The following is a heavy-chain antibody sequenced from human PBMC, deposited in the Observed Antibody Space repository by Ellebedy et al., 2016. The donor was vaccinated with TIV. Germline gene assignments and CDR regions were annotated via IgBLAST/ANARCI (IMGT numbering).Heavy chain of an antibody. D-gene: IGHD3-10*01. J-gene: IGHJ4*02. V-gene: IGHV3-49*03. CDR1: GFTFGDYA. CDR3: TRGGDILWFGELSFDY. CDR2: IRSKAYGGTT. Sequence: GGSLRLXCTASGFTFGDYAMSWFRQAPGKGLEWVGFIRSKAYGGTTEYAASVKGRFTISRDDSKSIAYLQMNSLKTEDTAVYYCTRGGDILWFGELSFDYWGQGTLVTVSS.